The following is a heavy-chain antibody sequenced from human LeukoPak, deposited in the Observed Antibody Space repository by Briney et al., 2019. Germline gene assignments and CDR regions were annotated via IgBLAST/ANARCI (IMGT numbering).Heavy chain of an antibody. CDR3: ARLSQWDIVVVPAATADY. V-gene: IGHV4-39*01. J-gene: IGHJ4*02. D-gene: IGHD2-2*01. Sequence: PSETLSLTCTVSGGSISSSSYYWGWIRQPPGKGREWFGSIYYSGSTYYNPSLKSRVTISVDTSKNQFSLKLSSVTAADTAVYYCARLSQWDIVVVPAATADYWGQGTLVTVSS. CDR1: GGSISSSSYY. CDR2: IYYSGST.